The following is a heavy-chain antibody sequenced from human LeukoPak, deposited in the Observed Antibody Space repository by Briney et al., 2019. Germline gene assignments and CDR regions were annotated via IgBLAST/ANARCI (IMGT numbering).Heavy chain of an antibody. J-gene: IGHJ3*02. Sequence: GASVKVSCKASGYTFTSYGISWVRQAPGQGLEWMGWISAYNGNTNYAQKLQGRVTMTTDTSTSTAYMELRSLRSDDAAVYYCARDEDGQWLADDAFDIWGQGTMVTVSS. D-gene: IGHD6-19*01. CDR2: ISAYNGNT. CDR3: ARDEDGQWLADDAFDI. CDR1: GYTFTSYG. V-gene: IGHV1-18*01.